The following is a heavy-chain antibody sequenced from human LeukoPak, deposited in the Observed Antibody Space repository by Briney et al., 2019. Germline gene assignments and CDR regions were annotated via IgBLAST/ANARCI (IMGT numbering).Heavy chain of an antibody. V-gene: IGHV3-23*01. Sequence: GGSLRLSCAASGFTFSSYAMSWVRQAPGKGLEWVSAIRGSGGGTNYGDSVKGRFTISRDNTKNTLYLQMNSLRAEDTAVYYCAKSGYNRFDYWGQGTRVTVSS. CDR2: IRGSGGGT. J-gene: IGHJ4*02. CDR1: GFTFSSYA. CDR3: AKSGYNRFDY. D-gene: IGHD5-24*01.